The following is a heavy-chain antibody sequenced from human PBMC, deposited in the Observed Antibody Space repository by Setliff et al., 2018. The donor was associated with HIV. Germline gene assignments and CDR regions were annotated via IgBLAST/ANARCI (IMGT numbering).Heavy chain of an antibody. D-gene: IGHD1-1*01. V-gene: IGHV4-39*02. CDR2: IYYTGFA. CDR3: AREGRGDPAVATTRIDY. CDR1: GDSMSSGSYF. J-gene: IGHJ4*02. Sequence: SETLSLTCSVPGDSMSSGSYFWGWIRQTPGKGLEWIGNIYYTGFAYYNPSLKSRVTISLDTSKTHFYLNLTSVTDADTAVYFCAREGRGDPAVATTRIDYWGQGKLVTSPQ.